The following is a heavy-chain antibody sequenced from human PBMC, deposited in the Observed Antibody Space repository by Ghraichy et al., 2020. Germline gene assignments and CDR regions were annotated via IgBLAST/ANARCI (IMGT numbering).Heavy chain of an antibody. D-gene: IGHD2-2*01. J-gene: IGHJ5*02. CDR1: GGSFSGYY. V-gene: IGHV4-34*01. Sequence: SETLSLTCAVYGGSFSGYYWSWIRQPPGKGLEWIGEINHSGSTNYNPSLKSRVTISVDTSKNQFSLKLSSVTAADTAVYYCARRSSLVVERFDPWGQGTLVTVSS. CDR2: INHSGST. CDR3: ARRSSLVVERFDP.